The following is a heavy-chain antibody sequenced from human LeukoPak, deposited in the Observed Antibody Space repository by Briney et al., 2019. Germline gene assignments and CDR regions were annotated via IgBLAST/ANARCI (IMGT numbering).Heavy chain of an antibody. D-gene: IGHD1-1*01. Sequence: PSETLSLTCAVSGGSISSGGYSWSWIRQPPGKGLEWIGYIHHSGSTYYNPSLKSRVTISVDRSKNQFSLKLSSVTAADTAVYYCATSTSYPYYFDYWGQGTLVTVSS. V-gene: IGHV4-30-2*01. J-gene: IGHJ4*02. CDR2: IHHSGST. CDR3: ATSTSYPYYFDY. CDR1: GGSISSGGYS.